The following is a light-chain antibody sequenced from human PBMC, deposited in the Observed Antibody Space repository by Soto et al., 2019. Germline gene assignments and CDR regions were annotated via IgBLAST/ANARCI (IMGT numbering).Light chain of an antibody. J-gene: IGKJ1*01. CDR3: QHYNSYSHA. V-gene: IGKV1-5*03. CDR2: KAS. Sequence: DIQMTQSPSTLSASVGDRVTITCRASQTISSWLAWYQQKPGKAPKLLIYKASTLKSGVPSRFSGSGSGTEFTLTISSLQPDDFATYYCQHYNSYSHAFGQGTKVELK. CDR1: QTISSW.